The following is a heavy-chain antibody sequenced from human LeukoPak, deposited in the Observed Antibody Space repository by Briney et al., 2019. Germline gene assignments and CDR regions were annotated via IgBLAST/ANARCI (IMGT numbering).Heavy chain of an antibody. J-gene: IGHJ4*02. CDR2: IVPIFGVA. Sequence: GASVKVSCKASGGTFSTSAINWVRQAPGQGLEWMGRIVPIFGVAHYSQTFLGRITITADKSTNTAYMEMSSLRSEDSAVYYCAIPGGQWLEAPYGYWGQGTLVTVSS. D-gene: IGHD6-19*01. CDR1: GGTFSTSA. CDR3: AIPGGQWLEAPYGY. V-gene: IGHV1-69*04.